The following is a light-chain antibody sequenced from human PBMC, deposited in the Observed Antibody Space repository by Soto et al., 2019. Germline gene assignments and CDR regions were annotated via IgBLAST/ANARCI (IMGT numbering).Light chain of an antibody. CDR1: DSVLYSSNNRNY. CDR3: HQYYNTAWT. CDR2: WAS. Sequence: DIVMTQSPDSLAVSLGERATINCKSSDSVLYSSNNRNYLAWYQQKSGQPPKLLIYWASTRESGVPDRFSGSGSGTDFTLTISSLQAEDVAVYYCHQYYNTAWTFGQGTKVEIK. V-gene: IGKV4-1*01. J-gene: IGKJ1*01.